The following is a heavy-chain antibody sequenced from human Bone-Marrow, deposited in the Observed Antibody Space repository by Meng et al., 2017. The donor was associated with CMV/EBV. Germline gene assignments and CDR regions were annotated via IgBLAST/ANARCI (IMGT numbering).Heavy chain of an antibody. V-gene: IGHV3-13*01. Sequence: GESLKISCAASGFTFTSNDMYWVRQAPGKGLEWVSAIGAAGDTYYSGSVKGRFTISRENAKNSLYLQMNSLRAGDTAVYYCARDTSGPYYYYGMDVWGQGTTVTVSS. D-gene: IGHD3-3*01. CDR1: GFTFTSND. J-gene: IGHJ6*02. CDR2: IGAAGDT. CDR3: ARDTSGPYYYYGMDV.